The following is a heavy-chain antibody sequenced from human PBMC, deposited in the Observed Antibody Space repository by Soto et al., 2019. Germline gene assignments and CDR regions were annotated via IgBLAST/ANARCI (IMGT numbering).Heavy chain of an antibody. CDR3: ARGSYCSSTSCYSLYYYYYYGMDV. V-gene: IGHV4-59*01. CDR1: GGSIRSYY. CDR2: IYYSGST. J-gene: IGHJ6*02. Sequence: PSETLSLTCTVSGGSIRSYYWSWIRQPPGKGLEWIGYIYYSGSTNYNPSLKSRVTISVDTSKNQFSLKLSSVTAADTAVYYCARGSYCSSTSCYSLYYYYYYGMDVWGQGTTVTVSS. D-gene: IGHD2-2*01.